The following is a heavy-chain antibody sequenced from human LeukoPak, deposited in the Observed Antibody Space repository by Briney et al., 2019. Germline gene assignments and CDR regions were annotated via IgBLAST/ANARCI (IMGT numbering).Heavy chain of an antibody. D-gene: IGHD2-8*01. CDR1: GFAFSRYG. CDR2: ISSDGSDI. V-gene: IGHV3-30*18. J-gene: IGHJ4*02. Sequence: PGRSLRLSCAASGFAFSRYGMHWVRQAPGKGLYWVAVISSDGSDIYYGDSVKGRFTISRDNSKNTLYLQMNSLRVEDTALYYCAKVRARDMVDEVWGQGTVVTVSP. CDR3: AKVRARDMVDEV.